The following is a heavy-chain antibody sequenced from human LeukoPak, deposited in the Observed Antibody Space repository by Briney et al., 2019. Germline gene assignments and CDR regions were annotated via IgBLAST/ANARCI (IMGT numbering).Heavy chain of an antibody. D-gene: IGHD3-22*01. V-gene: IGHV3-23*01. CDR2: ISGSGGGT. Sequence: GGSPRLSCAASGFTFSSYAMSSVRQAPGKGLEWVSAISGSGGGTYYADSVKGRFTISRDNSKNTLYLQMNSLRAEDTAVYYCAKDSGTYYYDSTRVAYYGMDVWGQGTTVTVSS. J-gene: IGHJ6*02. CDR1: GFTFSSYA. CDR3: AKDSGTYYYDSTRVAYYGMDV.